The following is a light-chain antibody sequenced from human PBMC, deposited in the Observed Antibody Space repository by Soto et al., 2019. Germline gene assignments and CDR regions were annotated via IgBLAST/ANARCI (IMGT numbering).Light chain of an antibody. V-gene: IGLV2-14*03. CDR3: SSYSSSSTLVL. J-gene: IGLJ2*01. CDR2: GVT. CDR1: SSDIGGYNF. Sequence: QSALTQPASVSGSPGQSITISCTGASSDIGGYNFVSWYQQHPGKAPKLIIHGVTNRPSGVSSRFSGSKSGNAASLTISGLQAEDEADYYCSSYSSSSTLVLFGGGTQLTVL.